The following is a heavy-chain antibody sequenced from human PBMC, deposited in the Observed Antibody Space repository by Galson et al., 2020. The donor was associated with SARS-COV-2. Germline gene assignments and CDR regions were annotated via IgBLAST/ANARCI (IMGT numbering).Heavy chain of an antibody. CDR1: GFTFSDYW. J-gene: IGHJ3*01. Sequence: TGGSLRLSCAASGFTFSDYWLSWVRQAPGKGPEWVATIKQDGSEEHPVDSVKGRFTISRDNAENSLYLQMKRLRAEDTAVYYCARGGRSAFDVWGRGTMVTVSS. CDR3: ARGGRSAFDV. V-gene: IGHV3-7*01. D-gene: IGHD1-26*01. CDR2: IKQDGSEE.